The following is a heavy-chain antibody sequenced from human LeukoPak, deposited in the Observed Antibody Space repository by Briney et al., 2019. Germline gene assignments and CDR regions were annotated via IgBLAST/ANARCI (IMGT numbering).Heavy chain of an antibody. D-gene: IGHD1-14*01. CDR2: IGFDGTNK. J-gene: IGHJ5*02. Sequence: PGVSLRLSCAASGFTFIGYGMHWVRQAPGKGLEWVAFIGFDGTNKYYADSVKGRFTISRDNSKNTLYLQMNSLRAEDTAVYYCAKDTTPPKAGFDPWGQGTLVTVSS. CDR1: GFTFIGYG. CDR3: AKDTTPPKAGFDP. V-gene: IGHV3-30*02.